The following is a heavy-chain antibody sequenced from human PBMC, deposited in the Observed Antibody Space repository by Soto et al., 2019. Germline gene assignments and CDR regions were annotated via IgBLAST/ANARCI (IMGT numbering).Heavy chain of an antibody. V-gene: IGHV4-4*07. CDR3: ARVLPPYVGRRSRPTGAFED. CDR2: VFGNGAGTP. Sequence: PSETLSLTCSVSGGSFTGDYWSWIRQPAGKGLQWIGRVFGNGAGTPIYNSLLKSRPMMSADPSKMRFSLTLTSVTAADTAVYYWARVLPPYVGRRSRPTGAFEDWGKGIMVTVS. J-gene: IGHJ4*02. CDR1: GGSFTGDY. D-gene: IGHD3-10*02.